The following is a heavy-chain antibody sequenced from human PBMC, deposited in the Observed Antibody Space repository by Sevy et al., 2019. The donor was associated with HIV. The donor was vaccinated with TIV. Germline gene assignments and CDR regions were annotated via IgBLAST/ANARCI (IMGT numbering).Heavy chain of an antibody. V-gene: IGHV1-69*05. D-gene: IGHD3-22*01. CDR1: GGTFSSYA. CDR3: ARGNYYDNSGFPLYYFDY. CDR2: IIPIFGTA. J-gene: IGHJ4*02. Sequence: ASVKVSCKASGGTFSSYAISWVRQAPGQGLEWMGGIIPIFGTANYAQKFQGRVTMTSDTSTTTVYMDLSSLRSEDTAVYYCARGNYYDNSGFPLYYFDYWGRGTPVTVSS.